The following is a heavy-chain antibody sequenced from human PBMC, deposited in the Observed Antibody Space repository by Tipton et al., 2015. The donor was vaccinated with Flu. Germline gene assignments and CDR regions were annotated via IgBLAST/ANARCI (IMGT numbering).Heavy chain of an antibody. CDR1: GDSIDSRYF. CDR3: SRSTYYYGSGSSDY. Sequence: TLSLTCSVSGDSIDSRYFWGWIRQPPGKGLEWIGSVSHSGSTYYEPSLKSRVTISLDTFQNQFSLKLISVTAADTAAYYCSRSTYYYGSGSSDYWGQGTLVTVSS. J-gene: IGHJ4*02. CDR2: VSHSGST. D-gene: IGHD3-10*01. V-gene: IGHV4-38-2*01.